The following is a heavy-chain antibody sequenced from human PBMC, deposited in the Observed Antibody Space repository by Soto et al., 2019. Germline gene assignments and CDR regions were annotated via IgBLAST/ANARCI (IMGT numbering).Heavy chain of an antibody. CDR1: GFTFSSYG. D-gene: IGHD2-15*01. V-gene: IGHV3-33*01. J-gene: IGHJ3*02. CDR3: ARESRYCSGGSCYSRAFDI. Sequence: SGGGVVQPGRSLRLSCAASGFTFSSYGMHWVRQAPGKGLEWVAVIWYDGSNKYYADSVKGRFTISRDNSKNTLYLQMNSLRAEDTAVYYCARESRYCSGGSCYSRAFDIWGQGTMVTVSS. CDR2: IWYDGSNK.